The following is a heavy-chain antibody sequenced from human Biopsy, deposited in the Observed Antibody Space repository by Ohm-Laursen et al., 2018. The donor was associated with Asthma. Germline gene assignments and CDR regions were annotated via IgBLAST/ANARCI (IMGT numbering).Heavy chain of an antibody. CDR1: GGTFSTFG. Sequence: SVKVSCKSSGGTFSTFGISWVRQAPGQGLEWMGRIIPFYGTATYAQNFQGRLTLTADESTSTAYMELSSLRSEDTAVYFCARDYDGDYVQRHLPLAYWGPGTLVTVSS. CDR2: IIPFYGTA. J-gene: IGHJ4*02. D-gene: IGHD4-17*01. CDR3: ARDYDGDYVQRHLPLAY. V-gene: IGHV1-69*13.